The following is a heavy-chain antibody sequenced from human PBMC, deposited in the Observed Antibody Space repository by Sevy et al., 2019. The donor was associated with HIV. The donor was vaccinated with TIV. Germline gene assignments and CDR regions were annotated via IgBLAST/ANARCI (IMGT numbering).Heavy chain of an antibody. CDR1: GFTFSSYT. D-gene: IGHD1-26*01. CDR3: ARRFNIVGATHFDY. Sequence: GGSLRLSCAASGFTFSSYTMNWVRQAPGKGLEWVSYISSSSSTIYYADSGKGRFTISRDNAKNSLYLQMNSLRDEDTAVYFCARRFNIVGATHFDYWGQGTLVTVSS. V-gene: IGHV3-48*02. CDR2: ISSSSSTI. J-gene: IGHJ4*02.